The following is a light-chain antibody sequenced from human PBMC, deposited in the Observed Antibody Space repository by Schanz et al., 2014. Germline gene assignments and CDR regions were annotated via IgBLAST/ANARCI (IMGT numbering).Light chain of an antibody. CDR2: WAS. CDR3: QQYYDTPYT. J-gene: IGKJ2*01. CDR1: HSVTSN. V-gene: IGKV4-1*01. Sequence: EILITQSPATLSVSPGQRATLSCRASHSVTSNLAWYQHKPGQPPKLLIYWASTRESGVPDRFSGSGSGTHFTLTINSLQAEDVAVYYCQQYYDTPYTFGQGTRLEIK.